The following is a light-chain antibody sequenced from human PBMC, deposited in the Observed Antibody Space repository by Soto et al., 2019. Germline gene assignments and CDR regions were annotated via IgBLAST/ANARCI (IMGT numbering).Light chain of an antibody. CDR2: AAS. CDR3: QKYNSASWT. CDR1: QGISNY. J-gene: IGKJ1*01. V-gene: IGKV1-27*01. Sequence: EIQMTQSPSSLSASVGDRVTITCRASQGISNYLAWYQQKPGKVPKLLIYAASTLQSGVPSRFSGSGSGTDFTLTISSLQPEDVATYYCQKYNSASWTFDQGTKVEIK.